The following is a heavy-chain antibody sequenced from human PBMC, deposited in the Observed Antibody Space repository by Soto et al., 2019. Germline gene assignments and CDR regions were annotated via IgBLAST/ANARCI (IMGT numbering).Heavy chain of an antibody. J-gene: IGHJ3*02. D-gene: IGHD2-15*01. CDR3: ARDFHIVVVVAASDAFDI. V-gene: IGHV3-30-3*01. CDR1: GFTFSSYA. CDR2: ISYDGSNK. Sequence: LRLSCAASGFTFSSYAMHWVRQAPGKGLEWVAVISYDGSNKYYADSVKGRFTISRDNSKNTLYLQMNSLRAEDTAVYYCARDFHIVVVVAASDAFDIWGQVTMVTVSS.